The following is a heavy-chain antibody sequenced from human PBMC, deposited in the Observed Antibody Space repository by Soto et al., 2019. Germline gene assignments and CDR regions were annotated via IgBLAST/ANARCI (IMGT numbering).Heavy chain of an antibody. CDR2: IIPIFGTA. V-gene: IGHV1-69*06. J-gene: IGHJ6*02. Sequence: QVQLVQSGAEVKKPGSSVKVSCKASGGTFSSYAISWVRQAPGQGLEWMGGIIPIFGTANYAQKFQGRVTITADKSTSTAYRELSILRSEDTAVYYCARRGATVTTEGNYYGMDVWGQETTVTVSS. CDR1: GGTFSSYA. D-gene: IGHD4-4*01. CDR3: ARRGATVTTEGNYYGMDV.